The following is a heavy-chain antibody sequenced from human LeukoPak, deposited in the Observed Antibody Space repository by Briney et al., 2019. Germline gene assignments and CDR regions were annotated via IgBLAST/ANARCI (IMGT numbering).Heavy chain of an antibody. Sequence: PGGSLRLSCAASGFTFSTYSMNWVRQALGKGLEWISHISTSSTTIYYADSVKGRFTISRDNARNSLYLQMSSLGDEDTAIYYCTRDAGYGDAVRRYFDLWGRGTLVTVSS. CDR1: GFTFSTYS. CDR2: ISTSSTTI. D-gene: IGHD4-17*01. CDR3: TRDAGYGDAVRRYFDL. J-gene: IGHJ2*01. V-gene: IGHV3-48*02.